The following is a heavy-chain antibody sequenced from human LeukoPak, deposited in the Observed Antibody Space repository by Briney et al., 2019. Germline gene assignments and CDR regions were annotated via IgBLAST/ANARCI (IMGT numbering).Heavy chain of an antibody. CDR2: ISPYNDYT. CDR3: GRWYCSSTSCYAGPFDI. D-gene: IGHD2-2*01. Sequence: ASVKVSCKSSGYTFDSYGISWVRQAPGQGLEWMGWISPYNDYTNYAQKFQGRVTMTTDTSTSTAYIELRGLRSDDTAAHYCGRWYCSSTSCYAGPFDIWGQGTMVTVSS. V-gene: IGHV1-18*04. CDR1: GYTFDSYG. J-gene: IGHJ3*02.